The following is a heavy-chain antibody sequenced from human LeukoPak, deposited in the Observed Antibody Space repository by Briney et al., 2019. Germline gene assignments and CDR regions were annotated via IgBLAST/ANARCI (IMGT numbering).Heavy chain of an antibody. V-gene: IGHV1-2*02. CDR2: IHPNSGGT. CDR1: GYTFSDYY. J-gene: IGHJ4*02. CDR3: TREDY. Sequence: ASVKVSCKASGYTFSDYYLLWMRQAPGQGLEWMGWIHPNSGGTTYAQKFQGRVTLTRDTSISTAYMDLSGLTSDDTAVYYCTREDYWGQGTLVTVSS.